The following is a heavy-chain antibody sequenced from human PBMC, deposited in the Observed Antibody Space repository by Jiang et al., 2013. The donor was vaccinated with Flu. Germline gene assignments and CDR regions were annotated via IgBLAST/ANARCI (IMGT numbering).Heavy chain of an antibody. CDR3: ARIRRSHYYDSSGYFGFDY. J-gene: IGHJ4*02. D-gene: IGHD3-22*01. CDR2: IYHSGST. Sequence: GLVKPSGTLSLTCAVSGGSIRSSNWWSWVRQPPGKGLEWIGEIYHSGSTNYNPSLKSRVTISVDKSKNQFSLKLSSVTAADTAVYYCARIRRSHYYDSSGYFGFDYWGQGTLVTVSS. V-gene: IGHV4-4*02. CDR1: GGSIRSSNW.